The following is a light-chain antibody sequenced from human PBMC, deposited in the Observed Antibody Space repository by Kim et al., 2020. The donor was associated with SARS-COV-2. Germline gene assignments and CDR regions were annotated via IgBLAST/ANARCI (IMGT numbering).Light chain of an antibody. V-gene: IGLV1-51*01. J-gene: IGLJ3*02. CDR2: DND. CDR3: GTWDTSLSVGV. CDR1: NSNIGNNY. Sequence: QSVLTQPPSVSAAPGQKVTISCSGSNSNIGNNYVSWYQQLPGTAPKLLIYDNDQRPSGIPDRFSGSKSGTSATLGITGLQTGDEADYYCGTWDTSLSVGVFGGGTQLTVL.